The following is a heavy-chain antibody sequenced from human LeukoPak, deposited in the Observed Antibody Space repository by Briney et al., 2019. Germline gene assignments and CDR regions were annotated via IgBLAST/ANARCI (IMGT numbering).Heavy chain of an antibody. V-gene: IGHV1-2*02. CDR2: LNPNSGDT. CDR1: GYSFTDYY. CDR3: ARMYYYGSGTYYGDY. Sequence: ASVKVSCKASGYSFTDYYVHWVRQAPGQGLERVGLLNPNSGDTNYAQKFQGRVTMIRDTSINTAYMELSRLRSDDTAVYYCARMYYYGSGTYYGDYWGQGTLVTVSS. J-gene: IGHJ4*02. D-gene: IGHD3-10*01.